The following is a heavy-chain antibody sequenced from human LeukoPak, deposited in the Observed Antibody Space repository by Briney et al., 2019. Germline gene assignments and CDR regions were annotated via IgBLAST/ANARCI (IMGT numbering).Heavy chain of an antibody. CDR3: ARDGSGFSPYWYFDL. CDR1: EFVFTGYY. J-gene: IGHJ2*01. CDR2: MNPGTGTT. D-gene: IGHD3-3*01. V-gene: IGHV1-2*02. Sequence: GASVKVSCKASEFVFTGYYMHWVRQAPGQGLEWMGWMNPGTGTTKYSQKFQGRVTMSRDTSSTTAYMVLNRLTSDDTAVYYCARDGSGFSPYWYFDLWGRGTLVTVSS.